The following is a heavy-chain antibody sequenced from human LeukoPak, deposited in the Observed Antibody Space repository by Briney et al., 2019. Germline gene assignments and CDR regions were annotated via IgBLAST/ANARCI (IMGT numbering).Heavy chain of an antibody. CDR3: ARDLSLSSSSIYYYYMDV. D-gene: IGHD6-6*01. J-gene: IGHJ6*03. Sequence: PGGSLRLSCAASGFTFSSYSMNWVRQAPGKGLEWVSSISSSSSYIYYADSVKGRFTISRDNAKNSLYLQMNSLRAEDTAVYYCARDLSLSSSSIYYYYMDVWGKGTTVTVSS. V-gene: IGHV3-21*01. CDR2: ISSSSSYI. CDR1: GFTFSSYS.